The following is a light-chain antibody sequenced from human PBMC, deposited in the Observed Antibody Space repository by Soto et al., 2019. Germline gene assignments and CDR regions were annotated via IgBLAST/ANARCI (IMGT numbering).Light chain of an antibody. CDR1: SGHSNYA. CDR3: QTWGAGIRV. V-gene: IGLV4-69*01. CDR2: LNSDGSH. J-gene: IGLJ3*02. Sequence: QLVLTQSPSASASLGASVKLTCTLSSGHSNYAIAWHQQQPGKGPRYLMKLNSDGSHTKGDGIPDRFSASSSGAERYLTISSLQSEDEADYYCQTWGAGIRVFGGGTKLTVL.